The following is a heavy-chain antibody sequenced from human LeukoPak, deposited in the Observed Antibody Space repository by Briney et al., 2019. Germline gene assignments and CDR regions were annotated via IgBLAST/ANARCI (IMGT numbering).Heavy chain of an antibody. CDR3: AGDYNFLTGLNY. J-gene: IGHJ4*02. Sequence: HPGGSLRLSCAASGLTFSGSGIHWVRQASGKGLEWFGRIGRQGDSDATRYAASLKGKFTISRVDSRNTAYLQMNSLKTEDTAVYYCAGDYNFLTGLNYWGQGTLVTVSS. CDR2: IGRQGDSDAT. CDR1: GLTFSGSG. D-gene: IGHD3-9*01. V-gene: IGHV3-73*01.